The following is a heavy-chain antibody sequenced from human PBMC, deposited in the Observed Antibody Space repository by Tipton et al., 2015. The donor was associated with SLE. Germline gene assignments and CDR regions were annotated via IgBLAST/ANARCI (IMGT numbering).Heavy chain of an antibody. V-gene: IGHV4-34*01. Sequence: LRLSCAVYGGSFSGYYWSWIRQPPGKGLEWIGEINHNGSTNYNPSLKSRVTISVDTSKNQFSLKVSSVTAADTAVYYCARDHGGSYYGWFDPWGQGTLGTVSS. CDR2: INHNGST. J-gene: IGHJ5*02. CDR3: ARDHGGSYYGWFDP. CDR1: GGSFSGYY. D-gene: IGHD1-26*01.